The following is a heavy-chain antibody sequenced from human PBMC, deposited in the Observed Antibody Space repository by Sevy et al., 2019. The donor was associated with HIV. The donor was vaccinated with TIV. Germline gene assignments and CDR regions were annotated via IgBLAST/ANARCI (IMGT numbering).Heavy chain of an antibody. CDR1: GYTFTSYG. J-gene: IGHJ5*02. V-gene: IGHV1-18*04. Sequence: ASVKVSCKTSGYTFTSYGISWVRQAPGQGLEWMGWISAYNGNTNYAQKFQGRVTLTTDISTSTAYMELRSLRSDDTAVYYCARDHPVHQHLGPRGQGTLVTVSS. D-gene: IGHD6-13*01. CDR3: ARDHPVHQHLGP. CDR2: ISAYNGNT.